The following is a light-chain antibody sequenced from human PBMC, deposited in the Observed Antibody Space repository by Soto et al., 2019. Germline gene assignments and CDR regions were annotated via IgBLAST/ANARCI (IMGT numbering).Light chain of an antibody. Sequence: IVMTQSPATLSVSPGERATLSCRASQSVFSSLAWYQQKPGQAPRLLIYGAATRATGVPARFSGSGSGTEFTLTISSLQSEDFATYYCQQYNSYSWTFGQGTKVEIK. J-gene: IGKJ1*01. CDR1: QSVFSS. CDR3: QQYNSYSWT. V-gene: IGKV3-15*01. CDR2: GAA.